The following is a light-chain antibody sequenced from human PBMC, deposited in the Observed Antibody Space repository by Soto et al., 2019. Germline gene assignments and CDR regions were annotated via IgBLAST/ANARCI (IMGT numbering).Light chain of an antibody. Sequence: QSVLTQPPSLSGAPGQNIIISCTGGGSNIGAGFYVHWYQQLPGTAPKLLIYGNTNRPSGVPDRFSGSKSGTSASLVITGFQAQDEADYYCQSYDTSLSGPVVFGGGTKLTVL. J-gene: IGLJ2*01. V-gene: IGLV1-40*01. CDR2: GNT. CDR3: QSYDTSLSGPVV. CDR1: GSNIGAGFY.